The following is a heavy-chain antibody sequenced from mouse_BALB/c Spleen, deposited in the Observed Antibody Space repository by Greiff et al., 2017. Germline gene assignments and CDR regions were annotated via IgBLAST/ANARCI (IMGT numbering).Heavy chain of an antibody. V-gene: IGHV2-9*02. J-gene: IGHJ4*01. CDR3: ARQAYYGKDYYAMDY. Sequence: VMLVESGPGLVAPSQSLSITCTVSGFSLTSYGVHWVRQPPGKGLEWLGVIWAGGSTNYNSALMSRLSISKDNSKSQVFLKMNSLQTDDTAMYYCARQAYYGKDYYAMDYWGQGTSVTVSS. CDR2: IWAGGST. CDR1: GFSLTSYG. D-gene: IGHD2-10*01.